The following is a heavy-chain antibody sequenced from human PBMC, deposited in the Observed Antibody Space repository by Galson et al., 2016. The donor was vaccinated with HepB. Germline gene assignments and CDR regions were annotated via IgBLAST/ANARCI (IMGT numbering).Heavy chain of an antibody. CDR3: ARDNSEVYYYAMDV. V-gene: IGHV3-53*01. Sequence: SLRLSCAASGLSVGNSYMSWVRQAPGKGLDWVSTIYSEGNTYYADSVKGRFTISKDSSKNTLYLQMSSLRAKDTAVYYCARDNSEVYYYAMDVWGQGTTVTVSS. CDR1: GLSVGNSY. J-gene: IGHJ6*02. CDR2: IYSEGNT. D-gene: IGHD1-26*01.